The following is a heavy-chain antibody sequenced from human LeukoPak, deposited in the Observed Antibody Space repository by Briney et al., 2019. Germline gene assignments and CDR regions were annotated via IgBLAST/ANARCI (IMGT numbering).Heavy chain of an antibody. CDR1: GYSFTSYG. D-gene: IGHD3-3*01. J-gene: IGHJ4*02. Sequence: ASVKVSCKPSGYSFTSYGISWVRQAPGQGREWVGWINPYNGKTNYAQKVQGRVTVTTDTSTSTAYMELRSLRFDDTAVYYCARDPSGNPYFFDYWGQGTLVTVSS. CDR2: INPYNGKT. CDR3: ARDPSGNPYFFDY. V-gene: IGHV1-18*01.